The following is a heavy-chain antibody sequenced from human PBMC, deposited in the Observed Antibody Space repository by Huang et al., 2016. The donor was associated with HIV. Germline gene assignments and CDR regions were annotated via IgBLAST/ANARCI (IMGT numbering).Heavy chain of an antibody. J-gene: IGHJ5*02. CDR2: SSTDNENT. CDR1: GYTFTSSG. V-gene: IGHV1-18*01. D-gene: IGHD1-20*01. CDR3: ARNDNWNEDPNNGFDT. Sequence: QVQLVQSGSEVKKPGASVKVSCKASGYTFTSSGFIWVRRAPGQGLGGMAWSSTDNENTNQSQKVKGRVNMTTDTSTSTAYMELRSLRIDDTAVYYSARNDNWNEDPNNGFDTWGQGTLVTVSS.